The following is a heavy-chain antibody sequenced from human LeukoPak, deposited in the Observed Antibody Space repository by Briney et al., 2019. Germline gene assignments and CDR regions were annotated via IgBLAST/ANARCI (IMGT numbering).Heavy chain of an antibody. V-gene: IGHV4-59*12. CDR1: GGSIISYY. CDR3: ARAHGSGGDYFDY. CDR2: IYYSGST. Sequence: SETLSLTCTVSGGSIISYYWSWIRQPPGRGLEWIGYIYYSGSTNYNPSLKSRLTLSKDTSKNHFSLTLSSVTAADTAVYYCARAHGSGGDYFDYWGQGTLVTVSS. D-gene: IGHD5-12*01. J-gene: IGHJ4*02.